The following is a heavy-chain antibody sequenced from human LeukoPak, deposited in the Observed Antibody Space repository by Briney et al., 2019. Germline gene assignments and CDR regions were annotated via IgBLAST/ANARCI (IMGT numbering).Heavy chain of an antibody. V-gene: IGHV4-59*01. Sequence: PSETLSLTCTVSGDSISSYYWSWIRQPPGKGLEWIGCIYYSGGTRYNPSLKNRVTLSVDTSKKQFSLKLGSVTAADTAMYYCARDPSGSLAWFDPWGQGTLVTVSS. D-gene: IGHD3-10*01. CDR2: IYYSGGT. CDR3: ARDPSGSLAWFDP. CDR1: GDSISSYY. J-gene: IGHJ5*02.